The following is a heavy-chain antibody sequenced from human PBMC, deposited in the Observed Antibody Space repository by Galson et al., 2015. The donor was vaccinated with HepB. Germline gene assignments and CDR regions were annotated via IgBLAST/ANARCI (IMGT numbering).Heavy chain of an antibody. V-gene: IGHV3-30-3*01. Sequence: SLRLSCAASGFTFSGYGLHWVRQAPGKGLEWVSFISYDGNKKSYVDSVKGRFTIFRDNSKNTVYLQMSSLRSEDTAVYYCARDQTAYNFWSGYFWFDPWGQGSLVTVSS. CDR3: ARDQTAYNFWSGYFWFDP. J-gene: IGHJ5*02. CDR2: ISYDGNKK. CDR1: GFTFSGYG. D-gene: IGHD3-3*01.